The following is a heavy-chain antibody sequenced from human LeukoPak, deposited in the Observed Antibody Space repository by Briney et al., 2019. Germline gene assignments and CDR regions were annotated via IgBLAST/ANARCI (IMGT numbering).Heavy chain of an antibody. CDR1: GFTFSSYG. Sequence: GGALRLSCAASGFTFSSYGMHWVRQAPGKGLEWVAVIWYDGSNKYYADSVKGRFTISRDNSKNTLYLQMNSLRAEDAAVYYCAKVRRITMVRGVIEHFDYWGQGTLVTVSS. D-gene: IGHD3-10*01. J-gene: IGHJ4*02. CDR3: AKVRRITMVRGVIEHFDY. CDR2: IWYDGSNK. V-gene: IGHV3-33*06.